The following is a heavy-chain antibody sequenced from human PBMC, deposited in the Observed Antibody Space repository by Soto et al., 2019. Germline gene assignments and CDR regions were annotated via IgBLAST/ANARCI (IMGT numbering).Heavy chain of an antibody. D-gene: IGHD2-15*01. J-gene: IGHJ5*01. Sequence: GGSLRLSCEASGCKFYDYIIHWFRQAPGKGLDWISLISWDGGSIDYAGSIKGRFTVSRDNSKTSLYLHMHSLTSDDSALYFCAKEGNGGSSLDSWGQGTLVTVSS. CDR3: AKEGNGGSSLDS. V-gene: IGHV3-43*01. CDR1: GCKFYDYI. CDR2: ISWDGGSI.